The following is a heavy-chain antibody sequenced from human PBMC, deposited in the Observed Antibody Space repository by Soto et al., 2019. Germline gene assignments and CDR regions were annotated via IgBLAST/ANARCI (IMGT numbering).Heavy chain of an antibody. CDR1: GGTFSSYA. D-gene: IGHD2-21*02. Sequence: SMKVSCKASGGTFSSYAISWVRQAPGQGLEWMGGIIPIFGTANYAQKFQGRVTITADESTSTAYMELSSLRSEDTAVYYCARDSPLAYCGGDCSPFDPWGQGTLVTVSS. CDR2: IIPIFGTA. J-gene: IGHJ5*02. CDR3: ARDSPLAYCGGDCSPFDP. V-gene: IGHV1-69*13.